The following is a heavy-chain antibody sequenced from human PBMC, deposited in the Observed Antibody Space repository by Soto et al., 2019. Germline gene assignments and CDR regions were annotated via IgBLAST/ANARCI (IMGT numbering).Heavy chain of an antibody. V-gene: IGHV1-69*13. CDR2: IIPIFGTA. CDR3: ARYYYDSSGYFDY. Sequence: ASVKVSCKASGGTFSSYAISWVRQAPGQGLEWMGGIIPIFGTANYAQKFQGRVTITADESTSTAYMGLSSLRAEDTAVYYCARYYYDSSGYFDYWGQGTLVTVSS. CDR1: GGTFSSYA. J-gene: IGHJ4*02. D-gene: IGHD3-22*01.